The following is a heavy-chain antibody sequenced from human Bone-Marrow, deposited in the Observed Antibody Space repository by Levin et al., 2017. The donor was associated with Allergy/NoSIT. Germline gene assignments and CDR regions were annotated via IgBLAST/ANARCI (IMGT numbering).Heavy chain of an antibody. Sequence: ASETLSLTCTTTRDSISGYYWSWIRQPPGKRLEWIGYIYYSGATNYNPSLKSRVTISVDTSKNQFSLKLPSVTAADTAVYYCARGGGFGEFPCHYSYTMDVWGQGTTVTVSS. CDR3: ARGGGFGEFPCHYSYTMDV. CDR2: IYYSGAT. CDR1: RDSISGYY. V-gene: IGHV4-59*01. D-gene: IGHD3-10*01. J-gene: IGHJ6*02.